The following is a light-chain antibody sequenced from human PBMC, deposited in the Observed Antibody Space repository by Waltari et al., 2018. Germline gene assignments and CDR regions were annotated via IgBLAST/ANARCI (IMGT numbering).Light chain of an antibody. CDR2: EAS. V-gene: IGLV2-23*01. Sequence: QSALTQPASVSGSPGQSITISCTGSSSDVGSYNLVSWYQLHPGRAPKLLIYEASKRPSGVANRFSGSKSGNTASLTISGLQAEDEADYYCCSYAGSSSPRVFGGGTKLSVL. CDR1: SSDVGSYNL. CDR3: CSYAGSSSPRV. J-gene: IGLJ3*02.